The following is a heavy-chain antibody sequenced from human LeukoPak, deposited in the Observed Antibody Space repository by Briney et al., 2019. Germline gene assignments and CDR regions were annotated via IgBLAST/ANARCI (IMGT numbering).Heavy chain of an antibody. D-gene: IGHD3-9*01. J-gene: IGHJ6*03. CDR2: IYYSGNT. V-gene: IGHV4-39*07. CDR1: GGSISNSYYY. CDR3: ARADILTGYYYYYYMDV. Sequence: SETLSLTCTVSGGSISNSYYYWVWIRQPPGEGLKWIGSIYYSGNTYYNPSLKSRVTISVDTSKDQFSLKLSSVTAADTAVYYCARADILTGYYYYYYMDVWGKGTTVTISS.